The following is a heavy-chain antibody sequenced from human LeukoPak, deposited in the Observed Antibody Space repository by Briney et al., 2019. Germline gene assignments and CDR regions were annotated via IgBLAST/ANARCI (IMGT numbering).Heavy chain of an antibody. CDR1: GFTVSSNY. CDR2: IYSGGST. D-gene: IGHD6-19*01. CDR3: ARAEIAVAGTDAFDI. V-gene: IGHV3-66*01. J-gene: IGHJ3*02. Sequence: GSLRLSCAASGFTVSSNYMSWVRQAPGKGLEWVSVIYSGGSTYYADSVKGRFTISRGNSKNTLYLQMNSLRAEDTAVYYCARAEIAVAGTDAFDIWGQGTMVTVSS.